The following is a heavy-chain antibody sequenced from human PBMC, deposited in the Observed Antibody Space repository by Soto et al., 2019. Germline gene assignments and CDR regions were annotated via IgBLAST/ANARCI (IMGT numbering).Heavy chain of an antibody. J-gene: IGHJ5*02. CDR1: DLSFSNAW. D-gene: IGHD4-4*01. V-gene: IGHV3-23*01. CDR2: ISGSGGST. CDR3: AKHGTTIIPNWFDP. Sequence: GGSLRLSCAASDLSFSNAWMNWVRQAPGKGLEWVSLISGSGGSTYYADSVKGRFTISRDNSRNTLYLQMNTLRAEDTAVYYCAKHGTTIIPNWFDPWGLGTLVTVSS.